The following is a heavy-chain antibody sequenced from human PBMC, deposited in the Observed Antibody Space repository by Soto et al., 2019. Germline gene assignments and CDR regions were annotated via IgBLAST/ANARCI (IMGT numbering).Heavy chain of an antibody. CDR2: IYWDDDK. D-gene: IGHD6-13*01. Sequence: SGPTLVNPTQTLTLTCTFSGFSLSTSGVGVGWIRQPPGKALEWLALIYWDDDKRYSPSLKSRLTITKDTSKNQVVLTMTNMDPVDTATYYCAHTLGYSSSWYGYYYYYYMDVWGKGTTVTLSS. V-gene: IGHV2-5*02. CDR1: GFSLSTSGVG. CDR3: AHTLGYSSSWYGYYYYYYMDV. J-gene: IGHJ6*03.